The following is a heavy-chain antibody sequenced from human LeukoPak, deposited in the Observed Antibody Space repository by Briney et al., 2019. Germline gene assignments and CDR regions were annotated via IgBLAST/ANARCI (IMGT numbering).Heavy chain of an antibody. V-gene: IGHV5-51*06. CDR1: GYSFTSYW. D-gene: IGHD6-19*01. Sequence: KPGESLKMSCKGSGYSFTSYWIGWVRQMPGKGLEWMGIIYPDDSDTRYSPSFQGQVTISVDKSISTAYLQWSSLKASDTAMYYCARLASSSGWYVGDFDNWRQGTLVTVSS. CDR3: ARLASSSGWYVGDFDN. CDR2: IYPDDSDT. J-gene: IGHJ4*02.